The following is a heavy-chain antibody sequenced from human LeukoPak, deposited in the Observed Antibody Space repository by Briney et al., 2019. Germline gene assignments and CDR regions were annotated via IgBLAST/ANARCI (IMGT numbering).Heavy chain of an antibody. D-gene: IGHD3-9*01. V-gene: IGHV4-39*01. CDR1: GGSISSSSYY. CDR3: ARRGNILTGYYN. J-gene: IGHJ4*02. CDR2: IYYSGST. Sequence: SETLSLTCTVSGGSISSSSYYWGWIRQPPGKGLEWIGSIYYSGSTYYNPSLKSRVTISVDTSKNQFSLKLSSVTAAGTAVYYCARRGNILTGYYNWGQGTLVTVSS.